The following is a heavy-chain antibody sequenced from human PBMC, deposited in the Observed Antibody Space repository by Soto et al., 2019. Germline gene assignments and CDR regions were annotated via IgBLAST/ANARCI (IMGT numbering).Heavy chain of an antibody. CDR3: ARGIAAHRVDFDY. Sequence: PSQTLSLTCAILGDSVSSNSAAWNWIRQSPSRGLEWLGRTYYRSKWYSDYGISVRGRISITPDTSKNQFSLKLSSVTAADTAVYYCARGIAAHRVDFDYWGQGTLVTVSS. J-gene: IGHJ4*02. CDR1: GDSVSSNSAA. V-gene: IGHV6-1*01. D-gene: IGHD6-6*01. CDR2: TYYRSKWYS.